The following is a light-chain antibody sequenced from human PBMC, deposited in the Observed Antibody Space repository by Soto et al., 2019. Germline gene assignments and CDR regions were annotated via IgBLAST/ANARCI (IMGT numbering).Light chain of an antibody. Sequence: IVLTQSRPTLSLSPGEISTISCRASQSVTSYLAWYQQKPGQAPSLLIYDASNRATGIPARFSVSGSGTDFPLTIRILGPEDFAGYYCQQRSNWPPRITFGQGTRLEIK. CDR1: QSVTSY. J-gene: IGKJ5*01. V-gene: IGKV3-11*01. CDR2: DAS. CDR3: QQRSNWPPRIT.